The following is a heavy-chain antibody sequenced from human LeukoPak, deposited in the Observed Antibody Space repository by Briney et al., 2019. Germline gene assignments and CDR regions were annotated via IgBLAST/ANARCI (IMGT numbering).Heavy chain of an antibody. D-gene: IGHD5-18*01. Sequence: SVKVSCKASGYTFTGYYMHWVRQAPGQGLEWMGRINPNSGGTNYAQKFQGRVTMTRDTSISTVYMELSRLRSDDTAVYYCTRGGPEGSGYSYGSHDYWGQGTLVTVSS. CDR3: TRGGPEGSGYSYGSHDY. CDR1: GYTFTGYY. J-gene: IGHJ4*02. CDR2: INPNSGGT. V-gene: IGHV1-2*06.